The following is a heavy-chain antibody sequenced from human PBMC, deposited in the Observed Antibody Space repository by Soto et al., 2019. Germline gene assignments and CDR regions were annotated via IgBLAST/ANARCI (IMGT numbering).Heavy chain of an antibody. CDR1: GDSINNGDYY. Sequence: PSETLSLTCNISGDSINNGDYYWTWIRQAPGKGLEWIGNVHYSGTTFYSPSLKSRLTISFDTSKTQFSLNVASVTAADTAVYYCARGLSSPSAAGVWGQGTLVTVSS. CDR2: VHYSGTT. D-gene: IGHD6-6*01. V-gene: IGHV4-30-4*01. CDR3: ARGLSSPSAAGV. J-gene: IGHJ4*02.